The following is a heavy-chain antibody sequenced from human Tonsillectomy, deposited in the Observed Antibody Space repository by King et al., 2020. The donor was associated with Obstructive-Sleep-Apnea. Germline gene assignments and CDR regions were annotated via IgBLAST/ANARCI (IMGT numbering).Heavy chain of an antibody. D-gene: IGHD1-26*01. CDR3: ARSGSYPKFDY. Sequence: QLQESGPGLVKPSETLSLTCTVSGGSISSYYWSWIRQPPGKGLEWIGYIYYSGSTNYNPSLKSRVTVSVDTSKNQVSLKLTSVTAADTAVYYCARSGSYPKFDYGVQGTLVTVSS. V-gene: IGHV4-59*01. J-gene: IGHJ4*02. CDR1: GGSISSYY. CDR2: IYYSGST.